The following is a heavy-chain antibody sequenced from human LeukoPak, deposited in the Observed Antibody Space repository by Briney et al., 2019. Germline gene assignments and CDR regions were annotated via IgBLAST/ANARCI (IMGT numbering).Heavy chain of an antibody. J-gene: IGHJ6*02. D-gene: IGHD2-2*01. CDR3: ARRLGSTYCSSTSCYYYYGMDV. CDR2: IYYSGST. CDR1: GGSISSYY. Sequence: SETLSLTCTVSGGSISSYYWSWIRQPPGKGLEWIGSIYYSGSTYYNPSLKSRVTISVDTSKNQFSLKLSSVTAADTAVYYCARRLGSTYCSSTSCYYYYGMDVWGQGTTVTVSS. V-gene: IGHV4-39*01.